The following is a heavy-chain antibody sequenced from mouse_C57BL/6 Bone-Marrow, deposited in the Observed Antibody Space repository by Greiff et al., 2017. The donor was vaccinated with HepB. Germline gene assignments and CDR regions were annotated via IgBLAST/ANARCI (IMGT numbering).Heavy chain of an antibody. CDR1: GFTFSSYA. CDR2: ISDGGSYT. D-gene: IGHD2-13*01. CDR3: ARDTIYYGDYGY. Sequence: EVQLVESGGGLVKPGGSLKLSCAASGFTFSSYAMSWVRQTPEKRLEWVATISDGGSYTYYPDNVKGRFTISRDNSKNNLYLQMSHLKSEDTAKYYCARDTIYYGDYGYWGQGTLVTVSA. V-gene: IGHV5-4*01. J-gene: IGHJ3*01.